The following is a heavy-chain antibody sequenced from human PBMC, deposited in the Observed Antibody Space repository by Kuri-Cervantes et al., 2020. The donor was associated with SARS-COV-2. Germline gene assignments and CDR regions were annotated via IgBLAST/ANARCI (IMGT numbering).Heavy chain of an antibody. CDR1: GYTFTGYY. CDR2: INPNSGGT. D-gene: IGHD3-3*01. V-gene: IGHV1-2*02. CDR3: ARGEYYDFWSGLVDYYYMDV. Sequence: ASVKVSCKASGYTFTGYYMHWVRQAPGQGLEWMGWINPNSGGTNYAQKFQGRVTMTRGTSISTAYMELSSLRSEDTAVYYCARGEYYDFWSGLVDYYYMDVWGKGTTVTVSS. J-gene: IGHJ6*03.